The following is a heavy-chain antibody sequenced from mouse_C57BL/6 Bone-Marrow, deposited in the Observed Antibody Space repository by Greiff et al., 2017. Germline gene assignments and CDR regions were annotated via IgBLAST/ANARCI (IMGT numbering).Heavy chain of an antibody. CDR2: FHPYNDDT. CDR3: ARLNWDVGYFDY. D-gene: IGHD4-1*01. Sequence: VKLMESGAELVKPGASVKMSCKASGYTFTTYPIEWMKQNHGKSLEWIGNFHPYNDDTKYNEKFKGKATLTVEKSSSTVYLELSRLTSDDSAVYYCARLNWDVGYFDYWGQGTTLTDSS. J-gene: IGHJ2*01. V-gene: IGHV1-47*01. CDR1: GYTFTTYP.